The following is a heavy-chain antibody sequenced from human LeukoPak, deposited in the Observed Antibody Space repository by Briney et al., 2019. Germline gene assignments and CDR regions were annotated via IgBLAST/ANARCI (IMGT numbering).Heavy chain of an antibody. CDR2: INHSGST. D-gene: IGHD3-22*01. CDR3: ARVGGKYYYDSSGYYYSRRVDYGMDV. Sequence: PSENLSLNAAVYGGSFSGYYWSWLRQPPGKGLEWIGEINHSGSTNYNPSLKRRVTKSVDTSKNQFSLKLSSVPAADTAVYYCARVGGKYYYDSSGYYYSRRVDYGMDVWGQGTTVTVSS. CDR1: GGSFSGYY. J-gene: IGHJ6*02. V-gene: IGHV4-34*01.